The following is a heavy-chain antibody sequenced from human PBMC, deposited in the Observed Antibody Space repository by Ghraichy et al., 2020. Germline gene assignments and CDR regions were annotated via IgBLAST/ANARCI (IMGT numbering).Heavy chain of an antibody. V-gene: IGHV3-33*05. CDR1: GFTFWSYG. CDR3: ARDRMGGWFHMDV. CDR2: MSSDGSNT. Sequence: GGSLRLSCAASGFTFWSYGMHWVRQAPGKGLEWVAGMSSDGSNTYYGDSVKGRLTISRDNSENTLDLQMNSLRAEDSAGYYCARDRMGGWFHMDVWGQGTTVTVSS. D-gene: IGHD6-19*01. J-gene: IGHJ6*02.